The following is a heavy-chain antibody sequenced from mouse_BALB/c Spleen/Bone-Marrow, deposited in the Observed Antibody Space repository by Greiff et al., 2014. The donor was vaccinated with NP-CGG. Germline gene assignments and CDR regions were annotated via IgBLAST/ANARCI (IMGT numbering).Heavy chain of an antibody. CDR3: TRGINTVVATRAMDY. D-gene: IGHD1-1*01. CDR1: GYTFTSYW. J-gene: IGHJ4*01. CDR2: IYPGNSDT. Sequence: VQLQQSGTVLARPGASVKMSCKASGYTFTSYWMHWVKQRPGQGLEWIGAIYPGNSDTSYNQKFKGKAKLTAVTSTSTAYMDLSSLTNEDSAVYYCTRGINTVVATRAMDYWGQGTSVTVSS. V-gene: IGHV1-5*01.